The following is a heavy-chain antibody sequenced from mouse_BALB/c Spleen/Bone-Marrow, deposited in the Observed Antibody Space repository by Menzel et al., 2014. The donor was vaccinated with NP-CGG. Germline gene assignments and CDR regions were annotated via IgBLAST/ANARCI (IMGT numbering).Heavy chain of an antibody. Sequence: LQQSGAELVKPGASVKMSCKASGYTFTSYNMHWVKQTPGQGLEWIGAIYPGNGDTSYNQKFKGKATLTADKSSSTAYMQLSSLTSEDSAVYYCASPPDYWGQGTTLTGSS. CDR3: ASPPDY. V-gene: IGHV1-12*01. CDR1: GYTFTSYN. J-gene: IGHJ2*01. CDR2: IYPGNGDT.